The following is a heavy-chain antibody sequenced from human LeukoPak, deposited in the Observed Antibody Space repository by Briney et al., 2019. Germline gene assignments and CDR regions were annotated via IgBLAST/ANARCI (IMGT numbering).Heavy chain of an antibody. D-gene: IGHD2-2*02. Sequence: SQTLSLTCTVSGGSISSGSYYWSCIRQPAGKGLEWIGRIYTSGSTNYNPSLKSRVTISVDTSKNQFSLKLSSVTAADTAVYYCAREEGCSSTSCYTGLPFQHWGQGTLVTVSS. CDR3: AREEGCSSTSCYTGLPFQH. CDR2: IYTSGST. J-gene: IGHJ1*01. CDR1: GGSISSGSYY. V-gene: IGHV4-61*02.